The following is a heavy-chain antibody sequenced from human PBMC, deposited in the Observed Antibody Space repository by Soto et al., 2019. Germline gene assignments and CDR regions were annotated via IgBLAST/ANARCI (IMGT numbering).Heavy chain of an antibody. CDR3: ARDHFVVVPVNYGMDV. CDR1: GFTFSSYG. CDR2: IWYDGSNK. V-gene: IGHV3-33*01. Sequence: VGSLRLSCAASGFTFSSYGMHWVRQAPGKGLEWVAVIWYDGSNKYYADSVKGRFTISRDNSKNTPYLQMNSLRAEDTAVYYCARDHFVVVPVNYGMDVWGQGTTVTVSS. J-gene: IGHJ6*02. D-gene: IGHD2-2*01.